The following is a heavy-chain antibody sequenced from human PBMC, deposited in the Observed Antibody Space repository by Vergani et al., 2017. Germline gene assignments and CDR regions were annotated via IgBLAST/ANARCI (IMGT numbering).Heavy chain of an antibody. Sequence: QVQLQESGPGLVKPSQTLSLTCTVSGGSMNTYYWTWIRQPPGKGLEWIGYIYDSGDTKYNPSLKSRVTMSLDTSKNQFSLKLSSLTAADTAVYYCARDMGVVITGNWFDPWGQGTLVTVSS. CDR3: ARDMGVVITGNWFDP. V-gene: IGHV4-59*01. D-gene: IGHD3-22*01. J-gene: IGHJ5*02. CDR2: IYDSGDT. CDR1: GGSMNTYY.